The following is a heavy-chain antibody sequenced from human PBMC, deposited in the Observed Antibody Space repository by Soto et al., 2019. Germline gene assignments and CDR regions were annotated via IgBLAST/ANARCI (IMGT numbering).Heavy chain of an antibody. Sequence: PGGSLRLSCTASGFTFVDYAIIWFRQSAGKGLEWVVFIRSKAYGGTTEYAASVKGRFTISRDDSKSIAYLQMNSLKTEDTAVYYCIPHYDSSGYYDYWGQGTLVTVSS. J-gene: IGHJ4*02. CDR1: GFTFVDYA. CDR2: IRSKAYGGTT. CDR3: IPHYDSSGYYDY. V-gene: IGHV3-49*03. D-gene: IGHD3-22*01.